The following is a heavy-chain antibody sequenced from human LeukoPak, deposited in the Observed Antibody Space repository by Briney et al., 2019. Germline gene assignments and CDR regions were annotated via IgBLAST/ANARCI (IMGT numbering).Heavy chain of an antibody. J-gene: IGHJ4*02. V-gene: IGHV3-48*03. CDR2: ISPAENI. CDR3: GRFKTYFDS. Sequence: GGSLRLSCAASGFIISSYEMTWVRQAPGKGLEWLSYISPAENIHYADSVKGRFTISRDNAKNSVFLQMNSPRGEDTAVYYCGRFKTYFDSWGQGTLVTVSS. CDR1: GFIISSYE.